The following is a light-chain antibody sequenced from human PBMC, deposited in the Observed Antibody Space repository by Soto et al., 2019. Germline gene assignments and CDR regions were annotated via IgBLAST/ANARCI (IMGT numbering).Light chain of an antibody. V-gene: IGLV1-44*01. CDR2: TNN. CDR1: TSNLGGNT. Sequence: QLVLTQPPSVSGTPGHKVSISCSGSTSNLGGNTVNWYQQLPGTAPKLLIYTNNQRPSGVPDRFSGSKSGTSASLAISGLRSEDQADFYCAAWDDSLNAVVFGGGTKLTAL. J-gene: IGLJ2*01. CDR3: AAWDDSLNAVV.